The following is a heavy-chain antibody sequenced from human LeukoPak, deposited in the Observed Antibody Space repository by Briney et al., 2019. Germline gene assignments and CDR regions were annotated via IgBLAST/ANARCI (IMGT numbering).Heavy chain of an antibody. D-gene: IGHD3-22*01. CDR3: ATAPREYYYDSSGYYY. CDR2: FDPEDGET. Sequence: ASVKVSCKVSGYTLTELSMHWVRQAPGKGLEWMGGFDPEDGETIYAQKFQGRVTMTEDTSTDTAYMELSSLRSEDTAVYYCATAPREYYYDSSGYYYWGQGTLVTVSS. J-gene: IGHJ4*02. V-gene: IGHV1-24*01. CDR1: GYTLTELS.